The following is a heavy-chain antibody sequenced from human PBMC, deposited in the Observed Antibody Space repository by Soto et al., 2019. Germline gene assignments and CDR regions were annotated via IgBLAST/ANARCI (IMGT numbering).Heavy chain of an antibody. D-gene: IGHD5-18*01. V-gene: IGHV1-69*13. J-gene: IGHJ4*01. CDR2: IIPIFGTA. CDR1: GGTFSSYA. Sequence: SVKVSCKASGGTFSSYAISWVRQAPGQGLEWMGGIIPIFGTANYAQKFQGRVTITADESTSTAYMELSSLRSEDTAVYYCARDGYGHAPFDYWGHGTLVTVSS. CDR3: ARDGYGHAPFDY.